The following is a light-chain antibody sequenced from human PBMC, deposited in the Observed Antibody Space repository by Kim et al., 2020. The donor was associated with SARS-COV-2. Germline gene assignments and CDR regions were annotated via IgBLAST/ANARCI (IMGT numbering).Light chain of an antibody. J-gene: IGLJ3*02. CDR3: QLWDSSSYHWV. V-gene: IGLV3-21*03. CDR2: DDT. CDR1: NSGSKR. Sequence: APGKTARITCGGNNSGSKRVHWYQQKPGQAPVLVIYDDTDRPSGIPERCSGSNSANTATLTMSRVEAGDEADYYCQLWDSSSYHWVFGGGTQLTVL.